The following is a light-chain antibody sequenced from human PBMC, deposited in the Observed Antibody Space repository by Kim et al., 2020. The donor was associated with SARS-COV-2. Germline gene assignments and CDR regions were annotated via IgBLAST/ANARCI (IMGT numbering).Light chain of an antibody. Sequence: SVSPGERATLSCRASQTVSTNLAWYQHKRGQAPRLLIYGASTRATGIAARFSGSGSGTEFTLTISSLLSEDFAVYYCQQYNNWPLTFGGGTKLEI. CDR2: GAS. J-gene: IGKJ4*01. CDR1: QTVSTN. CDR3: QQYNNWPLT. V-gene: IGKV3D-15*01.